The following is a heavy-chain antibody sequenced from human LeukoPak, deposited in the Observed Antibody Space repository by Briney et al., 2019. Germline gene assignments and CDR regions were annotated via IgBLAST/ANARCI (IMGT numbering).Heavy chain of an antibody. V-gene: IGHV5-10-1*01. CDR3: ARRKSGYDLDAFDI. CDR1: GYSFTSYW. J-gene: IGHJ3*02. CDR2: IDPSDSYT. Sequence: GESLKISCKGSGYSFTSYWISWVRQMPGKGLEWMGRIDPSDSYTNYSPSFQGHVTTSADKSISTAYLQWSSLKASDTAMYYCARRKSGYDLDAFDIWGQGTMVTVSS. D-gene: IGHD5-12*01.